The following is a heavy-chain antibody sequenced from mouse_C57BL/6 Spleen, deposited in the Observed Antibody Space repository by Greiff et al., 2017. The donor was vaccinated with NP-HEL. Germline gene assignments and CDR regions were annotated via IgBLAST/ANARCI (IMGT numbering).Heavy chain of an antibody. V-gene: IGHV1-15*01. CDR3: SITTVVGDY. D-gene: IGHD1-1*01. CDR2: IDPETGGN. J-gene: IGHJ2*01. Sequence: QVQLKESGAELVRPGASVTLSCKASGYTFTDYEMHWVKQTPVHGLEWIGAIDPETGGNAYNQKFKGKAILTADKSSSTAYMELRSLTSEDSAVYYCSITTVVGDYWGQGTTLTVSS. CDR1: GYTFTDYE.